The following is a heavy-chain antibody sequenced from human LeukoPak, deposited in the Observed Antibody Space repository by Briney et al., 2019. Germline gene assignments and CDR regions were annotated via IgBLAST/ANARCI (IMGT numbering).Heavy chain of an antibody. Sequence: GESLKISCKGSGYSFTSYWIGWVRQTPGKGREWMGVIYPGDSRTRYTPSFEGQVTISADKSINTAYLQWSGLKASDTAMYYGACREFYSPWPGPWGQGTLVTVSS. CDR3: ACREFYSPWPGP. D-gene: IGHD5-18*01. J-gene: IGHJ5*02. CDR2: IYPGDSRT. V-gene: IGHV5-51*01. CDR1: GYSFTSYW.